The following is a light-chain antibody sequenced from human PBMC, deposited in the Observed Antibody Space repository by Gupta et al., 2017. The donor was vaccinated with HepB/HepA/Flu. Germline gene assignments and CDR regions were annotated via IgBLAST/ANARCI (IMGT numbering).Light chain of an antibody. CDR2: TAS. CDR3: QHYNSSPLT. Sequence: EIQMNQSPSSLSASVGDRVTITCRASRGITNHLAWFQQKPGTAPQSLIYTASSLQSGVPSRFSGSGSGTDFTLTINILHPEYFATYYCQHYNSSPLTFGGGTKVEIK. CDR1: RGITNH. V-gene: IGKV1-16*01. J-gene: IGKJ4*01.